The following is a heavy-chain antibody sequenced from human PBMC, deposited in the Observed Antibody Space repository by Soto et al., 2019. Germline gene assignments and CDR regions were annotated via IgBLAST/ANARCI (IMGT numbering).Heavy chain of an antibody. Sequence: EVQLVESGGGLVQPGGSLRLSCVASGFTFSDYWMSWVRQAPGKGLEWVANINQDESEKFYVDSVEGRFTISRDNTKNSLHLEMNSLRPEDTALYYCARELTATPVWGQGTLVTVSS. CDR1: GFTFSDYW. J-gene: IGHJ4*02. V-gene: IGHV3-7*01. CDR3: ARELTATPV. D-gene: IGHD7-27*01. CDR2: INQDESEK.